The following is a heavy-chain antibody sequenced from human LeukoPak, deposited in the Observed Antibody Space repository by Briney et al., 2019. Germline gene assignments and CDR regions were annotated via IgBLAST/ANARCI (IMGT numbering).Heavy chain of an antibody. J-gene: IGHJ6*02. CDR3: TTYKNWVAGDV. CDR1: GFTFGDYW. CDR2: IKQDGSEE. V-gene: IGHV3-7*01. Sequence: PGGSLRLSCPASGFTFGDYWMSWVRQAPGKGPEWVATIKQDGSEEHYVDSVKGRFTVSRDNARNSLFLQMNSLRVGDTAVYYCTTYKNWVAGDVWGQGTTVSVSS. D-gene: IGHD7-27*01.